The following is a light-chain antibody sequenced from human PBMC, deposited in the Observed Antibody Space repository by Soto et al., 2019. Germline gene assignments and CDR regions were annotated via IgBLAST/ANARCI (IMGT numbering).Light chain of an antibody. V-gene: IGLV2-18*02. J-gene: IGLJ1*01. CDR1: SSDVGSYNR. CDR2: EVF. Sequence: QSALTQPPSVSGSPGQSVTISCTGTSSDVGSYNRVSWYKQPPGAAPKLVIYEVFHRPSGVPDRFSGSKSGNTASLTISGLQAEDEAYFYCYSYTSSSTYVFGTGTKLTVL. CDR3: YSYTSSSTYV.